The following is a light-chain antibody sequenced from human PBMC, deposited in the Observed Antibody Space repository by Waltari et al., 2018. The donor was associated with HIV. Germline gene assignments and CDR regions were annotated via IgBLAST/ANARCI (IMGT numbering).Light chain of an antibody. CDR3: QQYNNWPFT. V-gene: IGKV3-15*01. CDR1: QSVSSN. CDR2: GAS. Sequence: EIVMTQSPATLSVSPGERATLSCRASQSVSSNLAWYQQKPGQAPRLRIYGASPRATGIPARCSGSGSGTEFTLTISSLQSEDFAVYYCQQYNNWPFTFGPGTKVDIK. J-gene: IGKJ3*01.